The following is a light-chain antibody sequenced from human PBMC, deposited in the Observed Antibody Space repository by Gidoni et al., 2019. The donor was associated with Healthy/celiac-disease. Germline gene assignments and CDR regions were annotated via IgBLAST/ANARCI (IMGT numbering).Light chain of an antibody. CDR2: AAS. Sequence: DIQMTQSPSSLSASVGDRVSITCLASQSISTYFNWYQQKPGKAPKLLIYAASSLQTGVPSRFSGSGSGTDFTLTISSLQPEDFATYYCQQSYSTPRTFGPGTKVHIK. V-gene: IGKV1-39*01. CDR1: QSISTY. CDR3: QQSYSTPRT. J-gene: IGKJ3*01.